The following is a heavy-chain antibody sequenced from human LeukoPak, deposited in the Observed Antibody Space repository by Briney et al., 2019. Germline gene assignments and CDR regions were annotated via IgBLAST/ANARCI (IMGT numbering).Heavy chain of an antibody. V-gene: IGHV3-11*06. D-gene: IGHD3-22*01. Sequence: GGSLRLSCAASGFTFSDYYMSWIRQAPGKGLEWVTYISGSSSYTNYADSVKGRFTISRDNAKNALYLQMNSLRAEDTAVYYCARHGLYDSSDYWTFQHWGQGTLVTVSS. CDR1: GFTFSDYY. J-gene: IGHJ1*01. CDR3: ARHGLYDSSDYWTFQH. CDR2: ISGSSSYT.